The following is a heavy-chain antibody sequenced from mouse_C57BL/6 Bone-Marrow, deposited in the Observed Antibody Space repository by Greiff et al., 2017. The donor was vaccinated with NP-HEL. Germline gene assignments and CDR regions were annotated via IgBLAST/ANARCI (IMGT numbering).Heavy chain of an antibody. V-gene: IGHV1-63*01. CDR3: ARGYYGSGFDY. J-gene: IGHJ2*01. D-gene: IGHD1-1*01. CDR1: GYTFTNYW. CDR2: IYPGGGYT. Sequence: VKLQESGAELVRPGTSVKMSCKASGYTFTNYWIGWAKQRPGHGLEWIGDIYPGGGYTNYNEKFKGKATLTADKSSSTAYMQFSSLTSEDSAIYYCARGYYGSGFDYWGQGTTLTVSS.